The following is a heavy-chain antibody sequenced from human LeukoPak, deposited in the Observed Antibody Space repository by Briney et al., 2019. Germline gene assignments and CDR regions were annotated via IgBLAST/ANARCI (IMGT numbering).Heavy chain of an antibody. D-gene: IGHD2/OR15-2a*01. V-gene: IGHV3-48*03. Sequence: GGSLRLSCSASGFTFSSYEMNWVRQAPGKGLEWISYIIGSGDIIYYADSVKGRFTISRDNAKNSLFPQMNSLTADDTAVYYCARERTTIVSGTTIGAYWGQGTLVTVSS. CDR2: IIGSGDII. J-gene: IGHJ4*02. CDR3: ARERTTIVSGTTIGAY. CDR1: GFTFSSYE.